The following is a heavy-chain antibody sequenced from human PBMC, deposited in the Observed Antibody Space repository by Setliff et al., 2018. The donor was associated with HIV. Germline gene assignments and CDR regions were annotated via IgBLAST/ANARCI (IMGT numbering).Heavy chain of an antibody. D-gene: IGHD1-26*01. Sequence: TGGSLRLSCAASGFTFSSYAMHWVRQAPGKGLEWVAVISYDASNKYYADSVKGRFTISRDNSNNTLFLQMDSLITEDTAVYYCAIWEATMGFDSWGQGTLVTVSS. CDR3: AIWEATMGFDS. V-gene: IGHV3-30*04. CDR2: ISYDASNK. CDR1: GFTFSSYA. J-gene: IGHJ4*02.